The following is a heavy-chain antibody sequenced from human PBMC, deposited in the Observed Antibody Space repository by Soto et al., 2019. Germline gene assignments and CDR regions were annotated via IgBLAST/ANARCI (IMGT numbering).Heavy chain of an antibody. Sequence: GGSLRLSCAASGFTFSSYAMSWVRQAPGKGLEWVSAISGSGGSTYYADSVKGRFTISRDNSKNTLYLQMNSLRAEDTAVYYCAKDNIPVGPGKPELAVAFDYWGQGTLVTVSS. V-gene: IGHV3-23*01. CDR2: ISGSGGST. CDR1: GFTFSSYA. J-gene: IGHJ4*02. CDR3: AKDNIPVGPGKPELAVAFDY. D-gene: IGHD6-19*01.